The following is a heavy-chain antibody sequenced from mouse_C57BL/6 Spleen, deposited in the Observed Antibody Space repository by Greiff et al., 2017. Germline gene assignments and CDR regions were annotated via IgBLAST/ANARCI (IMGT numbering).Heavy chain of an antibody. CDR2: IYPGDGDT. D-gene: IGHD1-1*01. CDR3: AIEHGSSYRYFGV. Sequence: VQLQQPGPELVKPGASVKISCKASGYAFSSSWMNWVKQRPGKGLEWIGRIYPGDGDTNYNGKFKGKATLTADKSSSTAYMQLSSLTSEYSAVYFCAIEHGSSYRYFGVWGTGTPVTVSS. CDR1: GYAFSSSW. V-gene: IGHV1-82*01. J-gene: IGHJ1*03.